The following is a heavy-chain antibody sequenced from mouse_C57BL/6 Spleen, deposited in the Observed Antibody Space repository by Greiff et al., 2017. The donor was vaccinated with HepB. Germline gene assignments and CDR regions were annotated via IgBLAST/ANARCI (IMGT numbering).Heavy chain of an antibody. V-gene: IGHV1-80*01. CDR1: GYAFSSYW. D-gene: IGHD2-4*01. J-gene: IGHJ4*01. Sequence: VQLQQSGAELVKPGASVKISCKASGYAFSSYWMNWVKQRPGKGLEWIGQIYPGDGDTNYNGKFKGKATLTADKSSSTAYMQLSSLTSEDSAVYFCARGGYYDYSYYYAMDYWGQGTSVTVSS. CDR2: IYPGDGDT. CDR3: ARGGYYDYSYYYAMDY.